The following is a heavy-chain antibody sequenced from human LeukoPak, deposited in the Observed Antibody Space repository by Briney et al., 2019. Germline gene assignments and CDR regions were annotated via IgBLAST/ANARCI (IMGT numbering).Heavy chain of an antibody. CDR3: ARDLSSTPNWELDY. J-gene: IGHJ4*02. CDR2: INSDSGGT. Sequence: GASVKVSCKASGYTFAGYFIHWVRQAPGQGLEWMGRINSDSGGTEYAQRFQGRVTMTRDTSITTVYMELHSLTFDDAAVYYCARDLSSTPNWELDYWGQGALVTVSS. D-gene: IGHD1-26*01. CDR1: GYTFAGYF. V-gene: IGHV1-2*06.